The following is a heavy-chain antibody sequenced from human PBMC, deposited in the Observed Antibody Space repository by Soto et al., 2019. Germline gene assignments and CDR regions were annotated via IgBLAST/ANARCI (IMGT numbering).Heavy chain of an antibody. CDR1: GFSVSSNY. CDR3: ARHRHPRGTVGATSPLDP. V-gene: IGHV3-53*01. D-gene: IGHD1-26*01. J-gene: IGHJ5*02. CDR2: HYSGGST. Sequence: SGGSLRLSCAISGFSVSSNYLSWVRQAPGKGLEWVSVHYSGGSTYYADSVQGRFTISRDKSNNTLYLQMRRVRAEDTAVYFCARHRHPRGTVGATSPLDPWDQGTQVTVSS.